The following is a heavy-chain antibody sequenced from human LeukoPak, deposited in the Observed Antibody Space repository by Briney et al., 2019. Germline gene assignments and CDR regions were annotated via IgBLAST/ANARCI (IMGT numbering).Heavy chain of an antibody. D-gene: IGHD1-1*01. CDR2: ISYDGSNK. V-gene: IGHV3-30*04. CDR1: GLTFSSYA. CDR3: AYYHVNEEPPTF. J-gene: IGHJ4*02. Sequence: GGSLRLYCAASGLTFSSYAMHWVRQAPGKGLEWVAVISYDGSNKYYADSVKGRFTVSRDNSKNMLYLQMNSLRAEDTAVYYCAYYHVNEEPPTFWGQGTLVTVSS.